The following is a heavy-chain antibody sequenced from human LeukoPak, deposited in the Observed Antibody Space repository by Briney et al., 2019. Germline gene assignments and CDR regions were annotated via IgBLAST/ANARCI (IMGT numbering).Heavy chain of an antibody. CDR3: ARVVVVAATLVRDINTARGTGYYYYGMDV. J-gene: IGHJ6*02. Sequence: ASVKVSCKASGYTFTSYDINWVRQATGQGLEWMGWISAYNGNTNYAQKLQGRVTMTTDTSTSTAYMELRSLRSDDTVVYYCARVVVVAATLVRDINTARGTGYYYYGMDVWGQGTTVTVSS. CDR1: GYTFTSYD. V-gene: IGHV1-18*01. CDR2: ISAYNGNT. D-gene: IGHD2-15*01.